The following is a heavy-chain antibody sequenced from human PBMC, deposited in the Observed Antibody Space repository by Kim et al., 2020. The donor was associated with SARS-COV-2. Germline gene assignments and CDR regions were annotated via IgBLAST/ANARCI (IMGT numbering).Heavy chain of an antibody. CDR2: ISYDGSNK. J-gene: IGHJ3*02. CDR1: GFTFSSYA. Sequence: GGSLGLSCAASGFTFSSYAMHWVRQAPGKGLEWVAVISYDGSNKYYADSVKGRFTISRDNSKNTLYLQMNSLRAEDTAVYYCARVKGGSYFNAFDIWGQGTMVTVFS. CDR3: ARVKGGSYFNAFDI. V-gene: IGHV3-30*04. D-gene: IGHD1-26*01.